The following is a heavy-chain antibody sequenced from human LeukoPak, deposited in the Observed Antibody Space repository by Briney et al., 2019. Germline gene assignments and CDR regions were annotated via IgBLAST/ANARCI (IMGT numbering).Heavy chain of an antibody. Sequence: GGSLRLSCAASGFTFDDYAMHLVRQAPGKGLEWVSGISWNSGTIGYADSVKGRFTVSRDNAKNSLYLQMNSLRAEDMAFYYCAKDYTSGWYGAFDIWGQGTMVTVSS. J-gene: IGHJ3*02. CDR3: AKDYTSGWYGAFDI. CDR1: GFTFDDYA. D-gene: IGHD6-19*01. V-gene: IGHV3-9*03. CDR2: ISWNSGTI.